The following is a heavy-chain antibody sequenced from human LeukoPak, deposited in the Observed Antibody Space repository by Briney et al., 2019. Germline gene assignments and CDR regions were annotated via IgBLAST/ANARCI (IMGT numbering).Heavy chain of an antibody. D-gene: IGHD3-22*01. CDR2: ISGSGGST. J-gene: IGHJ4*02. Sequence: PGGSLRLSCAASGFTFSSYAMSWVRQAAGKGLEWVSAISGSGGSTYYADSVKGRFTISRDNSKNTLYLQMNSLRAEDTAVYYCAKRETYYYDSSGYWLDYWGQGTLVTVSS. V-gene: IGHV3-23*01. CDR1: GFTFSSYA. CDR3: AKRETYYYDSSGYWLDY.